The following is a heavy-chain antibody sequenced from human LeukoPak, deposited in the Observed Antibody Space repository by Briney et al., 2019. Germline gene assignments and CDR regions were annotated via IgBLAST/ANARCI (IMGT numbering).Heavy chain of an antibody. V-gene: IGHV4-59*12. Sequence: SETLSLTCTVSGGSISSYYWSWIRQPPGKGLEWIGYIRYSGSTNYNPSLKSRVTISLDTSRNQFSLKLNSVTAADTAVYYCAKSNGYGLVDIWGQGTMVTVSS. CDR1: GGSISSYY. CDR3: AKSNGYGLVDI. J-gene: IGHJ3*02. CDR2: IRYSGST. D-gene: IGHD3-10*01.